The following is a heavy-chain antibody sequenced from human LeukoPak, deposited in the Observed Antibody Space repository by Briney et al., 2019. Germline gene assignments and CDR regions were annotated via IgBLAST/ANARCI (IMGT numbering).Heavy chain of an antibody. J-gene: IGHJ3*02. D-gene: IGHD3-22*01. CDR1: GCTFSNFA. CDR3: AKTGGYYDTSDLYRPDVFDI. CDR2: ISGTGGNT. Sequence: GGSLRLSCAASGCTFSNFAMSWVRQAPGKGLEWVSAISGTGGNTFYTDSVTGRFTISRDNSKNTLYVQMNSLRAEDTAVYYCAKTGGYYDTSDLYRPDVFDIWGQGTVVTVSS. V-gene: IGHV3-23*01.